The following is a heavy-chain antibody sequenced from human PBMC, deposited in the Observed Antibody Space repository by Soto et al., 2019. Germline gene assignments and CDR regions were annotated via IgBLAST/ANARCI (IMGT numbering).Heavy chain of an antibody. Sequence: VQLLESGGGLVQPGGSLRLSCAASGFTFSNYAMSWVRQAPGKGLEWVSSISGSGGSAYNADSVRGRFTISRDNSKNTLHMQMNSLRAEDTAVYYCAKGGLYISSSWYEGYWGQGTLVTVSS. J-gene: IGHJ4*02. D-gene: IGHD6-13*01. CDR2: ISGSGGSA. CDR1: GFTFSNYA. V-gene: IGHV3-23*01. CDR3: AKGGLYISSSWYEGY.